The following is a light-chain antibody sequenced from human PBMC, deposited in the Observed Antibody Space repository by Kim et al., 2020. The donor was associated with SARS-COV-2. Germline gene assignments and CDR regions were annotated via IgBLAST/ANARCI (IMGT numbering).Light chain of an antibody. CDR2: EDT. Sequence: SYELTQPPSVSVSPGQTASISCSGDKLGDKYACWYQQRPGQSPVLVIYEDTRRPSGIPERFSASTSGNTATVTISGTQAMDEADYYCQAWDSTTVIFGGGTKVTVL. CDR3: QAWDSTTVI. V-gene: IGLV3-1*01. CDR1: KLGDKY. J-gene: IGLJ2*01.